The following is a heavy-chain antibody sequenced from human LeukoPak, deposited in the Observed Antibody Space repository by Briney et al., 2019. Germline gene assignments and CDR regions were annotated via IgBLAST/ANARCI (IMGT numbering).Heavy chain of an antibody. V-gene: IGHV3-7*01. CDR2: KEDANEE. Sequence: GGSLRLSCAASGFTFRSYRMSWVRQAPGKGLEWVANKEDANEEYYVDSVRGRFIISRDNAKNSLFLQMYSLRADDTAVYYCARAGYCTSNSCYSPNFYYMDVWGKGTTVAVSS. CDR1: GFTFRSYR. CDR3: ARAGYCTSNSCYSPNFYYMDV. D-gene: IGHD2-2*01. J-gene: IGHJ6*03.